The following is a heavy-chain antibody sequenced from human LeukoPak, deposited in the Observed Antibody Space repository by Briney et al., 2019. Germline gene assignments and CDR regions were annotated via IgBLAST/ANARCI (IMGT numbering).Heavy chain of an antibody. CDR2: IYYSGST. Sequence: SETLSLTCTVSGGSISSSSYYWGWIRQPPGKGLEWIGSIYYSGSTYYNPSLKSRVTISVDTSKNQFSLKLSSVTAADTAVYYCARRVTFGGVIPWGQGTLVTVSS. D-gene: IGHD3-16*01. CDR3: ARRVTFGGVIP. V-gene: IGHV4-39*01. J-gene: IGHJ5*02. CDR1: GGSISSSSYY.